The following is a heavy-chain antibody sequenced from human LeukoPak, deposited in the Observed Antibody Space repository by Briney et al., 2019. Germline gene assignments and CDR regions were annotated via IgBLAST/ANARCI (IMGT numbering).Heavy chain of an antibody. CDR3: AALVLGRDY. CDR1: GFTFSSYT. Sequence: GGSLRLSCAASGFTFSSYTMHWVRQAPGKGLEWVASISNDGIDERYADSMKGRFTISRDNFKNTLVLQMNSLKPEDTAVYYCAALVLGRDYWGQGTLVTVSS. CDR2: ISNDGIDE. D-gene: IGHD3-10*01. J-gene: IGHJ4*02. V-gene: IGHV3-30*04.